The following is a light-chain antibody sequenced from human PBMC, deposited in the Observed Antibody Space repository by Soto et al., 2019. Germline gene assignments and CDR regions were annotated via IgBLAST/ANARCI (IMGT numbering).Light chain of an antibody. Sequence: EIVLTQSPATLSVSPGERVTLSCRASQSVDINLAWYQQKPGQAPRLLIYGASTRATGIPARFSGSGSGTEFTLTISSLQPDDFATDYCQHYNSYSEAFGQGTKVDIK. J-gene: IGKJ1*01. CDR3: QHYNSYSEA. CDR2: GAS. V-gene: IGKV3-15*01. CDR1: QSVDIN.